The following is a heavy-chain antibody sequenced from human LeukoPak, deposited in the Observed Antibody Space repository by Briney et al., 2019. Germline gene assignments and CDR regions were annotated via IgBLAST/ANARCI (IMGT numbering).Heavy chain of an antibody. Sequence: ASVKVSCKASGYTFTSYDINWVRQATGQGLEWMGWMNPNSGNTGYAQKFQGRVTMTRDTSISTAYMEVSRLRSDDTAMFYCARDMGAHDAFDIWGQGTMVTVSS. CDR3: ARDMGAHDAFDI. D-gene: IGHD1-26*01. J-gene: IGHJ3*02. CDR1: GYTFTSYD. CDR2: MNPNSGNT. V-gene: IGHV1-8*01.